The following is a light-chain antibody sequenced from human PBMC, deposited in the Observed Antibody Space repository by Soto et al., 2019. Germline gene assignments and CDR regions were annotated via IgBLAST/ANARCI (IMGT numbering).Light chain of an antibody. J-gene: IGKJ1*01. CDR3: QQYGISPT. CDR2: DVS. V-gene: IGKV3-20*01. CDR1: HSVSSNY. Sequence: EIVLTQSPGTLSLSPGERATLSCRSSHSVSSNYLAWYQQKPGQAPRLLIYDVSSRATGIPDRFSGSGSWTDFTRTISRLEPVDFAVYYCQQYGISPTFGQGTKVEIK.